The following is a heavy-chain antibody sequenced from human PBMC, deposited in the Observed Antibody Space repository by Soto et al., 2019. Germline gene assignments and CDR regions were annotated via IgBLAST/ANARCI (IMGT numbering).Heavy chain of an antibody. CDR1: GFAFSEYY. CDR3: ARLGGEYSRKWYWFDS. D-gene: IGHD1-26*01. J-gene: IGHJ5*01. V-gene: IGHV3-11*01. Sequence: QVQLVESGGGLVKPGGSLRLSYAASGFAFSEYYMSWIRQAPGKGLQWVSYISSRGTLSDYADSVKGRFTISRDNAQKSLYLEMDSLRDEDTAVYYCARLGGEYSRKWYWFDSWGQGTQVTVSS. CDR2: ISSRGTLS.